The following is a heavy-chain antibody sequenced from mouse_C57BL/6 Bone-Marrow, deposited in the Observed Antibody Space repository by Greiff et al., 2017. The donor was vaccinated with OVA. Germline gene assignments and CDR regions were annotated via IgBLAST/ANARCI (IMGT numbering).Heavy chain of an antibody. CDR2: ILPGSGST. D-gene: IGHD2-2*01. J-gene: IGHJ4*01. V-gene: IGHV1-9*01. Sequence: QVQLKQSGAELLKPGASVKLSCKATGYTFTGYWIEWVKQRPGHGLEWIGEILPGSGSTNYNEKFKGKATFTADTSSNTAYMQLSSLTTEDSAIYYCARMVTTREVYYAMDYWGQGTSVTVPS. CDR1: GYTFTGYW. CDR3: ARMVTTREVYYAMDY.